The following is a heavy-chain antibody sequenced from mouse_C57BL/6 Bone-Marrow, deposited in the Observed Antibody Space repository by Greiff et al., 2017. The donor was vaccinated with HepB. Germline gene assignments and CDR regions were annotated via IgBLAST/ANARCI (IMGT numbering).Heavy chain of an antibody. CDR3: STVVATPYYAMDY. V-gene: IGHV1-77*01. D-gene: IGHD1-1*01. J-gene: IGHJ4*01. CDR2: IGPGSGST. CDR1: GYTFTDYY. Sequence: QVQLQQSGAELVKPGASVKISCKASGYTFTDYYINWVKQRPGQGLEWIGKIGPGSGSTYYNEKFKGKATLTADKSSSTAYMQLSSLTSEDSAVYFCSTVVATPYYAMDYWGQGTSVTVSS.